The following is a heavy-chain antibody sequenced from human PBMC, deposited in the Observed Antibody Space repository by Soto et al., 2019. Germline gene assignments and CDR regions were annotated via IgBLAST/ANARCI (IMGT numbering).Heavy chain of an antibody. CDR2: INHSGST. CDR3: ARGFKGKIVQLERKKTNYYYYYYMDV. Sequence: PSETLSLTCAVYGGSFSGYYWSWIRQPPGKGLEWIGEINHSGSTNYNPSLKSRVTISVDTSKNQFSLKLSSVTAADTAVYYCARGFKGKIVQLERKKTNYYYYYYMDVWGKGTTVTVSS. CDR1: GGSFSGYY. V-gene: IGHV4-34*01. J-gene: IGHJ6*03. D-gene: IGHD1-1*01.